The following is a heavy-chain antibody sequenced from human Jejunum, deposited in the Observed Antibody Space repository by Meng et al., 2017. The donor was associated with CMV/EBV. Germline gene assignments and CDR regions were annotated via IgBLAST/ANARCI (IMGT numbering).Heavy chain of an antibody. V-gene: IGHV4-39*07. J-gene: IGHJ5*01. CDR2: IFYRGYT. D-gene: IGHD1-14*01. CDR1: GGSLDTSDYT. CDR3: ARDNVSTSTNRLDS. Sequence: SGGSLDTSDYTCDWIRQSPGQGLEWIGNIFYRGYTAYHPSLKSRVAMSMDTSKNQVFLSLDSVTAADTAIYYCARDNVSTSTNRLDSWGQGILVTVSS.